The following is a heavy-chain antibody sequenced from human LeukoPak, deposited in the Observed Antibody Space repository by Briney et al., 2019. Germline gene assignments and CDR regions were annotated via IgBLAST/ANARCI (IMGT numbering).Heavy chain of an antibody. D-gene: IGHD5-24*01. V-gene: IGHV4-59*01. CDR1: GGSISNYF. J-gene: IGHJ6*03. CDR3: ARRSRDGYNGHYYYYMDV. Sequence: SETLSLTCSVSGGSISNYFWSWIRQPPGKGLECIGFIYYSETTNYNPSFKSRVTISVDTSKNQFSLKLNSVTAADTAVYYCARRSRDGYNGHYYYYMDVWGKGTTVTISS. CDR2: IYYSETT.